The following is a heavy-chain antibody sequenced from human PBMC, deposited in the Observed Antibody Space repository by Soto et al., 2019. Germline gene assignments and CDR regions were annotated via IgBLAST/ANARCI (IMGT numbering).Heavy chain of an antibody. CDR1: GFTFSSYA. CDR3: AKEAMIVVVTYGWFDP. CDR2: ISGSGGST. J-gene: IGHJ5*02. Sequence: GGSLRLSCAASGFTFSSYAMSWVRQAPGKGLEWVSAISGSGGSTYYADSVKGRFTISRDNSKNTLYLQMNSLRAEDTAVYYCAKEAMIVVVTYGWFDPWGQGTLVTVSS. D-gene: IGHD3-22*01. V-gene: IGHV3-23*01.